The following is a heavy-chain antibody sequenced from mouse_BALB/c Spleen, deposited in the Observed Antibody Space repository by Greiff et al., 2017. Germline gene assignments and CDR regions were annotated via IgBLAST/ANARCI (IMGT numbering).Heavy chain of an antibody. Sequence: QVQLQQSGPELVKPGASVRISCKASGYTFTSYYIHWVKQRPGQGLEWIGWIYPGNVNTKYNEKFKGKATLTADKSSSTAYMQLSSLTSEDSAVYFCARSDGYYYAMDDWGQGTSVTVSS. V-gene: IGHV1S56*01. CDR3: ARSDGYYYAMDD. CDR2: IYPGNVNT. J-gene: IGHJ4*01. CDR1: GYTFTSYY. D-gene: IGHD2-3*01.